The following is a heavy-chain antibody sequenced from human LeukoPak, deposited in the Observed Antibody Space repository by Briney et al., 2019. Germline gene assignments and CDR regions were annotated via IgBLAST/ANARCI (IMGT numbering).Heavy chain of an antibody. CDR1: GGSFSGYY. CDR3: AREGSRTIFGVVIFDY. J-gene: IGHJ4*02. V-gene: IGHV4-34*01. Sequence: PSETLSLTCAVYGGSFSGYYWSWIRQPPGKGLEWIGEINHSGSTNYNPSLKSRVTISVDTSKNQFSLKLSSVTAADTAVYYCAREGSRTIFGVVIFDYWGQGTLVTVSS. CDR2: INHSGST. D-gene: IGHD3-3*01.